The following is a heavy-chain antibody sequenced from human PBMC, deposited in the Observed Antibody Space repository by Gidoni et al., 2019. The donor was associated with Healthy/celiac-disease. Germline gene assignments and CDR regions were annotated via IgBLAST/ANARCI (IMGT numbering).Heavy chain of an antibody. V-gene: IGHV4-39*01. Sequence: QLQLQESGPGLVKPSETLSLTCTVSGGSISSSSYYWGWIRQPPGKGLEWLGSIYYSGSTYYNPSLKSRVTISVDTSKNQFSLKLSSVTAADTAVYYCARQVVGCSGGSCYLFDYWGQGTLVTVSS. CDR2: IYYSGST. CDR3: ARQVVGCSGGSCYLFDY. CDR1: GGSISSSSYY. D-gene: IGHD2-15*01. J-gene: IGHJ4*02.